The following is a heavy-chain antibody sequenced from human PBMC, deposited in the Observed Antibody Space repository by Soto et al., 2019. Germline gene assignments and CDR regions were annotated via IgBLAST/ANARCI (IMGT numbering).Heavy chain of an antibody. Sequence: QVQLQESGPGLVKPSETLSLTCTVSGDSMTKYYWSWIRQPAGKGLEWIGRIYTSGSTNYNPSLKSRVTMSIDTSNNHFSLSLKSVTAADTAVYYCARTVGAAYYFVFWGQGALVTVSS. CDR1: GDSMTKYY. D-gene: IGHD1-26*01. CDR3: ARTVGAAYYFVF. V-gene: IGHV4-4*07. CDR2: IYTSGST. J-gene: IGHJ4*02.